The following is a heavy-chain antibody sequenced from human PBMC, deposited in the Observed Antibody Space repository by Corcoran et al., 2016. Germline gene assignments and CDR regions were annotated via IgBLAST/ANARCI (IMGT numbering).Heavy chain of an antibody. CDR1: GGSISSYY. D-gene: IGHD6-19*01. J-gene: IGHJ5*02. CDR3: AIATRIAVAGTSLTWFDP. Sequence: QVQLQESGPGLVKPSETLSLTCTVSGGSISSYYWSWIRQPPGKGLEWIGYIYYSGSTNYNPSLKSRVPISVDTSKTQFSLKLSSVTAADTAVNDCAIATRIAVAGTSLTWFDPWGQGTLVTVSS. CDR2: IYYSGST. V-gene: IGHV4-59*01.